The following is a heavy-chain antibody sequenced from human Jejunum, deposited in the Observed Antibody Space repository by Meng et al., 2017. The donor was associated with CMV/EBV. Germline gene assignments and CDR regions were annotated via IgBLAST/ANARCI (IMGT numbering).Heavy chain of an antibody. CDR2: LSGVGITT. Sequence: FPFSYYWMHWVRQAPGKGLVCVSHLSGVGITTNCADSVKGRFTIPRDSAKNTLYLQMNSLRAEDTAVYYCARGGSDFVLEPPAIPFDRWGRGTLVTVSS. D-gene: IGHD2-2*01. J-gene: IGHJ2*01. CDR3: ARGGSDFVLEPPAIPFDR. CDR1: FPFSYYW. V-gene: IGHV3-74*01.